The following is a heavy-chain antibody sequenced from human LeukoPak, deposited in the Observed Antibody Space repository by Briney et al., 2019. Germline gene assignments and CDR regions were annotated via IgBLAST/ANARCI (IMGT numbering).Heavy chain of an antibody. CDR3: ARERRAWGEDF. CDR1: GYTFINYY. J-gene: IGHJ4*02. CDR2: INPNGGNT. V-gene: IGHV1-46*01. D-gene: IGHD3-16*01. Sequence: ASVTVSCKASGYTFINYYIHWVRQAPGQGLEWVGLINPNGGNTVYAQRFQGRVTVTTDTSTSTVFMQLNSLQSEDTAVYYCARERRAWGEDFWGQGTLVTVSS.